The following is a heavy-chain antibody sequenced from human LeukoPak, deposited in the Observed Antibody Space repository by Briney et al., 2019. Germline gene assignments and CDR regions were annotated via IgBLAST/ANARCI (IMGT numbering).Heavy chain of an antibody. D-gene: IGHD1-14*01. CDR2: VYVTGGTI. J-gene: IGHJ4*02. Sequence: GASLKVSCKASEDTFTYYNIHWVRQAPGQGVEWRGAVYVTGGTIINTQNFQGRVTMTRDTSTGTVYMELSSLRFEDTGMYYGATEAPRSYYFDYWGQGILVTVSS. CDR3: ATEAPRSYYFDY. CDR1: EDTFTYYN. V-gene: IGHV1-46*01.